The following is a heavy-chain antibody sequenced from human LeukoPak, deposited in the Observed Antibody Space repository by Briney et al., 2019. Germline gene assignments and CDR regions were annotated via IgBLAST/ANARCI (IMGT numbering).Heavy chain of an antibody. Sequence: GGSLRLSCAASGFTFDDYGMTWVRQAPGKGLGWVSSINWNGGRTYYVDSVKGRFTISRDNAKNTLYLQMNSLRAEDTAMYYCAREGSYLNSGGSYYLHWLDPWGQGTLVTVSS. CDR3: AREGSYLNSGGSYYLHWLDP. CDR2: INWNGGRT. CDR1: GFTFDDYG. V-gene: IGHV3-20*04. J-gene: IGHJ5*02. D-gene: IGHD3-22*01.